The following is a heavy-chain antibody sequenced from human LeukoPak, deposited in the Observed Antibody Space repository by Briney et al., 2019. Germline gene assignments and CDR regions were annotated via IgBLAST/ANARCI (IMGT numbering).Heavy chain of an antibody. CDR3: ARDRSTNSYAEYFFDY. CDR2: ISSSSSTI. Sequence: GGSLRLSCAASGFTFSSYSMNWVRQAPGKGLEWVSYISSSSSTIYYADSVRGRFTISRDNAKNSLYLQMNSLRAEDTALYYCARDRSTNSYAEYFFDYWGQGTLVTVSS. V-gene: IGHV3-48*04. CDR1: GFTFSSYS. D-gene: IGHD3-16*01. J-gene: IGHJ4*02.